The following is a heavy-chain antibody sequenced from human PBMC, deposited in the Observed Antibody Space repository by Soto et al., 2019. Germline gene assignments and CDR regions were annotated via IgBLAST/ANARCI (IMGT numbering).Heavy chain of an antibody. CDR1: GGTFSSYA. V-gene: IGHV1-69*12. CDR3: ARDGGYCISTSCHNWFDP. Sequence: QVQLVQSGAEVKKPGSSVKVSCKASGGTFSSYAISWVRQAPGQGLEWMGGIIPIFGTANYAQKFQGRVTITADDSTSTDYMELSSLRSEDTAVYYCARDGGYCISTSCHNWFDPWGQGTLVTVSS. D-gene: IGHD2-2*01. CDR2: IIPIFGTA. J-gene: IGHJ5*02.